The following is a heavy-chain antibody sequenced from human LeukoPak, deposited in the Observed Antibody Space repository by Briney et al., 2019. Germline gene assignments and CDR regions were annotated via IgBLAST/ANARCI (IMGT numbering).Heavy chain of an antibody. CDR1: GYSISSGYY. CDR2: IYHSGSI. Sequence: SETLSLTCTVSGYSISSGYYWGWIRQPPGKGLEWIGSIYHSGSIYYNPSLKSRVTISVDTSKNQFSLKLSSVTAADTAVYYCARDMGQNCDGDCYSDAFDIWGQGTMVTVSS. J-gene: IGHJ3*02. V-gene: IGHV4-38-2*02. CDR3: ARDMGQNCDGDCYSDAFDI. D-gene: IGHD2-21*01.